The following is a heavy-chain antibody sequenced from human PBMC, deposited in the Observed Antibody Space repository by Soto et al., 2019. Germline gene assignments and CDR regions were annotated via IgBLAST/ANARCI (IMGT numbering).Heavy chain of an antibody. J-gene: IGHJ4*02. CDR2: INPNSGGT. CDR1: GYTFSDYY. Sequence: ASVKVSCKDSGYTFSDYYIHWVRQAPGQGLEWMGWINPNSGGTKYAPKFQGGVTMTRDTSITTAYMELSRLRSGDTAVYYCAREPATAKPEGVDFWGQGTLVTVSS. CDR3: AREPATAKPEGVDF. V-gene: IGHV1-2*02. D-gene: IGHD1-1*01.